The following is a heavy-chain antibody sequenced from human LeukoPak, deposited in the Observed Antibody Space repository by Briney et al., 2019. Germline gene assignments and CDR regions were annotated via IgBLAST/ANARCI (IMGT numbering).Heavy chain of an antibody. CDR1: GDSINTYN. Sequence: SETLSLTCSVSGDSINTYNWNWIRQPAGKGLKWIGRIHTSGKTNYNPSLKSRVTMSVDTSKNEVSLKLSSVTAADTAVYYCARDGDYVWGSYGLDVWGPGTTVTVSS. V-gene: IGHV4-4*07. CDR3: ARDGDYVWGSYGLDV. D-gene: IGHD3-16*01. J-gene: IGHJ6*02. CDR2: IHTSGKT.